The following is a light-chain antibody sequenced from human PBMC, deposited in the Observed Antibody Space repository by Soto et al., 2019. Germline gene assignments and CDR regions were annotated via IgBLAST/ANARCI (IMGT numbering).Light chain of an antibody. J-gene: IGLJ1*01. V-gene: IGLV6-57*04. CDR2: EDN. CDR3: QSYDSSSLV. CDR1: SGSIASNY. Sequence: NFMLTQPHSVSESPGKTVTVSCTRSSGSIASNYVRWYQQRPGSAPTTVIYEDNQRPSGVPDRFSGSIDSSSNSASLTISGLKAEDEADYYCQSYDSSSLVFGTGTKVTVL.